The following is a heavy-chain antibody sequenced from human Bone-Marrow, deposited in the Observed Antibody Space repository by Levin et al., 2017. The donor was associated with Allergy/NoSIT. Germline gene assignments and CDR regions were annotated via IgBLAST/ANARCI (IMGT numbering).Heavy chain of an antibody. CDR3: ASFWFGDDFDY. V-gene: IGHV3-30*04. CDR1: GFTLSRFA. CDR2: ISYDASIK. D-gene: IGHD3-10*01. J-gene: IGHJ4*02. Sequence: GESLKISCAASGFTLSRFAMHWVRQTPGKGLEWVASISYDASIKNYADSVKGRFTISRDNSKNILFLHMNNLRTEDTALYYCASFWFGDDFDYWGQGTLVIVSS.